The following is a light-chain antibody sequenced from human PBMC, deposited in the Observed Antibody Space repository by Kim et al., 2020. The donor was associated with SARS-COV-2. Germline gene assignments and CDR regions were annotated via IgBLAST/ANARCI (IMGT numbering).Light chain of an antibody. V-gene: IGLV1-47*01. CDR2: RNN. CDR3: AAWDDSLVV. Sequence: PGQRVTISCSGSSSNIGSNYVYWYQQLPGTAPKLLIYRNNQRPSGVPDRFSGSKSGTSASLAISGLRSEDEADYYCAAWDDSLVVFGGGTQLTVL. CDR1: SSNIGSNY. J-gene: IGLJ3*02.